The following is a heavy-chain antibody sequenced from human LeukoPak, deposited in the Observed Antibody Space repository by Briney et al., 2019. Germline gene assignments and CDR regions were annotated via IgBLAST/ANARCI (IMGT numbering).Heavy chain of an antibody. D-gene: IGHD4-11*01. Sequence: SETLSLTCAVYGGSFSGYYWSWIRQPPGKGLEWIGEIYHSGSTNYNPSLKSRVTISVDKSKNQFSLKLSSVTAADTAVYYCARGPWTTVTSFDYWGQGTLVTVSS. CDR1: GGSFSGYY. CDR2: IYHSGST. J-gene: IGHJ4*02. V-gene: IGHV4-34*01. CDR3: ARGPWTTVTSFDY.